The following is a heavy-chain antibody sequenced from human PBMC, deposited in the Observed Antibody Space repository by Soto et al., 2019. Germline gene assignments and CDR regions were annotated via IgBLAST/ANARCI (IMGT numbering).Heavy chain of an antibody. V-gene: IGHV3-48*01. CDR3: ARDQLYDNDISGRPLNAFDV. CDR2: IGIGSSTK. CDR1: GFTFRNYG. D-gene: IGHD3-22*01. Sequence: EVDLVESGGGLVQSGGSLRLSCAASGFTFRNYGMNWVRQAPGKGLEWVSYIGIGSSTKYYADSVKGRFTISRDNAKNSRYLQMNSLRAEDTAVYYGARDQLYDNDISGRPLNAFDVWGQGTMVTVSS. J-gene: IGHJ3*01.